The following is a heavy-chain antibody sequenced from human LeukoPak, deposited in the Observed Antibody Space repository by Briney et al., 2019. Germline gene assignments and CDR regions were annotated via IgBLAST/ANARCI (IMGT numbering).Heavy chain of an antibody. CDR2: LNPSGGST. D-gene: IGHD3-22*01. CDR3: ARGSSSGAYYFDY. Sequence: ASVKVSCKASGYTFSNFYMNWVRQAPGQGLEWMGILNPSGGSTWYAQKFQGRVTMTRDTSTSTVYMELSSLRSEDTAVYYCARGSSSGAYYFDYWGQGALVTVSS. J-gene: IGHJ4*02. V-gene: IGHV1-46*01. CDR1: GYTFSNFY.